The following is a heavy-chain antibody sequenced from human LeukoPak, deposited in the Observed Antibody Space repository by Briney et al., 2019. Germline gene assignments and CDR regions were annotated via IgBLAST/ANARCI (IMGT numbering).Heavy chain of an antibody. CDR1: GGSISSGGYS. D-gene: IGHD5-18*01. V-gene: IGHV4-30-2*01. J-gene: IGHJ4*02. CDR3: ARLTSVDTAVDY. CDR2: IYHSGST. Sequence: PSETLSLTCAVSGGSISSGGYSLSWIRQPPGKGLEWIGYIYHSGSTYYNPSLKSRVTISVDRSKNQFSLKLSSVTAADTAVYYCARLTSVDTAVDYWGQGTLVTVSS.